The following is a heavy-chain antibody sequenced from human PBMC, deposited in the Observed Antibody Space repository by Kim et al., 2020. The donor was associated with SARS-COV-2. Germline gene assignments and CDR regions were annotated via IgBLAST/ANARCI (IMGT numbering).Heavy chain of an antibody. CDR1: GGSFSGYY. V-gene: IGHV4-34*01. J-gene: IGHJ5*02. Sequence: SETLSLTCAVYGGSFSGYYWSWIRQPPGKGLEWIGEINHSRSTNYNPSLKSRVTISVDTSKNQFSLKLSSVTAADTAVYYCARALGYCSSTSCPPVWFDPWGQGTLVTVSS. D-gene: IGHD2-2*01. CDR3: ARALGYCSSTSCPPVWFDP. CDR2: INHSRST.